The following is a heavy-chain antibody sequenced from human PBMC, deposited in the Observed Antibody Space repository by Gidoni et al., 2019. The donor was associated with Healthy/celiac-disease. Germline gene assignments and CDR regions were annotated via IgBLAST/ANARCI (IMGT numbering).Heavy chain of an antibody. CDR3: AGPYGDYAAFDI. CDR1: GGSISSYY. D-gene: IGHD4-17*01. Sequence: QVQLQESGPGLVKPSETLSLTCTVSGGSISSYYWSWIRQPPGKGLEWIGYIYYSGSTNYNPSLKSRVTISVDTSKNQFSLKLSSVTAADTAVYYCAGPYGDYAAFDIWGQGTMVTVSS. V-gene: IGHV4-59*01. CDR2: IYYSGST. J-gene: IGHJ3*02.